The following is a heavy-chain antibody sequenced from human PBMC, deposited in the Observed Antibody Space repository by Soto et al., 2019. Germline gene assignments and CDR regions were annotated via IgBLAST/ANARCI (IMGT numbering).Heavy chain of an antibody. CDR2: ISGGGFVT. CDR1: GFSFNTYP. CDR3: ANGPVVGTNYKYYDMDV. V-gene: IGHV3-23*01. D-gene: IGHD2-15*01. Sequence: GGSLDISWGSSGFSFNTYPMSSVRRAPGKGLEWVSGISGGGFVTYYADSVKGRFTISRDNSKNTLYLQMNNLRAEDTAHYFCANGPVVGTNYKYYDMDVWGRGTTVTVSS. J-gene: IGHJ6*02.